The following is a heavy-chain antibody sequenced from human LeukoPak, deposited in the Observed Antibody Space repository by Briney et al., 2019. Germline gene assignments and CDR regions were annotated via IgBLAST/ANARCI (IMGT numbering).Heavy chain of an antibody. CDR3: ARGTYYYGSGSSDYFDY. Sequence: ASVKVSCKASGYTFTNYYMHWVRQAPGQGLEWMGIINPNGGGTSYAQKFHGRVTMTRDTSTSTVYMELRSLRSEDTAVYYCARGTYYYGSGSSDYFDYWGQGTLVTVSS. J-gene: IGHJ4*02. CDR1: GYTFTNYY. D-gene: IGHD3-10*01. V-gene: IGHV1-46*01. CDR2: INPNGGGT.